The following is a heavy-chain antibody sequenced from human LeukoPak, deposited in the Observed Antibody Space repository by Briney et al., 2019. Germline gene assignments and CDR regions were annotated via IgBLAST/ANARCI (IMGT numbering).Heavy chain of an antibody. D-gene: IGHD3-22*01. CDR2: IKQDGSEK. Sequence: GGSLRLSCAASGFTFSSYAMHWVRQAPGKGLEWVANIKQDGSEKYYVDSVKGRFTISRDNAKNSLYLQMNSLRAEDTAVYYCAKGLKYYYDSSPSPGMYWGQGTLVTVSS. J-gene: IGHJ4*02. CDR1: GFTFSSYA. V-gene: IGHV3-7*03. CDR3: AKGLKYYYDSSPSPGMY.